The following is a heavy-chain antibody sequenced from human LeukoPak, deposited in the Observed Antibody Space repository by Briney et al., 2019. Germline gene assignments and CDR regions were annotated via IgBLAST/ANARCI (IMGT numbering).Heavy chain of an antibody. Sequence: SETLSLTCTVSGGSISSYYWSWIRQPPGKGLEWIGYISYSGSTNYNPSLKSRVTISVDTSKSQFSLKLSSVTAADTAVYYCARYVWGSYPTFEDYWGQGTLVTVSS. CDR3: ARYVWGSYPTFEDY. J-gene: IGHJ4*02. CDR2: ISYSGST. D-gene: IGHD3-16*02. CDR1: GGSISSYY. V-gene: IGHV4-59*01.